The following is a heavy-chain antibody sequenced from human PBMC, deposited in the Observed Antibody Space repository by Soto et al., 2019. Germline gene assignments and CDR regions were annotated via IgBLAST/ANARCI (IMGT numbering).Heavy chain of an antibody. V-gene: IGHV2-5*02. CDR3: AHRAGLRWDAHAFDI. CDR2: IYWDDDK. J-gene: IGHJ3*02. D-gene: IGHD4-17*01. CDR1: GFSLSTSGVG. Sequence: QITLKESGPTLVKPTQTLTLTCSFSGFSLSTSGVGVGWIRQPPGKALEWLALIYWDDDKRYSPSLKSRLTTTQDTSKNQVVLTMTNMDPVDTATYYCAHRAGLRWDAHAFDIWGQGTMVTVSS.